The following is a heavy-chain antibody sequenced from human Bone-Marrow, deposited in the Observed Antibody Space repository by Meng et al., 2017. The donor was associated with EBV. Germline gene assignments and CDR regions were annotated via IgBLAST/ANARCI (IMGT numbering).Heavy chain of an antibody. CDR1: GYTFTSTSFA. Sequence: QAQVVRAGAEVKKTGASVKVSCRASGYTFTSTSFAIHWVRQAPGQRLEWMGWINAGNGNTKYSQNFQGRVTITRDTSATTVHMELRSLRSEDTAVYYCARGQHDYAFDYWGQGTLVTVSS. D-gene: IGHD4-17*01. CDR3: ARGQHDYAFDY. CDR2: INAGNGNT. J-gene: IGHJ4*02. V-gene: IGHV1-3*01.